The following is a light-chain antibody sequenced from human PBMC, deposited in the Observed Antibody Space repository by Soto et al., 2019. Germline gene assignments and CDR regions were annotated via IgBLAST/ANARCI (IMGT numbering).Light chain of an antibody. CDR3: QQYNNWPRT. J-gene: IGKJ1*01. V-gene: IGKV3-15*01. Sequence: EIVLTQSPGTLSLSPGERATLSCRASQSVSSSYLAWYHQKPGQAPRLLIHSASTRATGIPARFSGRGSGTEFTLTVSSLQSEDFAVYYCQQYNNWPRTFGQGTKVDIK. CDR2: SAS. CDR1: QSVSSSY.